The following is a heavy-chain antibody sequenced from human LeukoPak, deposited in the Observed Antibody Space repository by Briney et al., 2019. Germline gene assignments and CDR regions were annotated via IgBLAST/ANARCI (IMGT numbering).Heavy chain of an antibody. CDR3: TATNDFWSGYYKKTFYYYYYMDV. CDR1: GFTFSNAW. J-gene: IGHJ6*03. D-gene: IGHD3-3*01. V-gene: IGHV3-15*01. CDR2: IKSKTDGGTT. Sequence: KPGGSLRLSCAASGFTFSNAWMSWVRQAPGKGLEWVGRIKSKTDGGTTDYAAPVKGRFTISRDDSKNTLYLQMNSLKTEDTAVYYCTATNDFWSGYYKKTFYYYYYMDVWGKGTTVTVSS.